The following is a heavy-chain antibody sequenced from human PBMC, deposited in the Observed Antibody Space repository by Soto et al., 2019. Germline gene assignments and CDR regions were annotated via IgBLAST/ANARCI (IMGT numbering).Heavy chain of an antibody. D-gene: IGHD3-16*01. CDR1: GFTFSSYA. V-gene: IGHV3-23*01. J-gene: IGHJ6*02. CDR3: AKDLDDYVSGSYGRQPYGIDV. Sequence: EVQLLESGGGLVQPGGSLRLSCAASGFTFSSYAMSWVRQAPGKGLEWVSAISGSGGSTYYADSVKGRFTISRDNSKNTLYLQMNSLRAEDTAVYYCAKDLDDYVSGSYGRQPYGIDVWGQGTTVTVSS. CDR2: ISGSGGST.